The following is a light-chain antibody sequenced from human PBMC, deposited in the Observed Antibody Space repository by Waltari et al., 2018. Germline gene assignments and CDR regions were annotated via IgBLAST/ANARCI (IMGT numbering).Light chain of an antibody. CDR3: GTWDSSLSGAV. Sequence: QSVFTQPPSVSAAPLQRVTISFSGGSPNIGHHYLTWYRQFPGTAPKLLIYENSERPSGIPGRFSGSKSGTSATLDITGLQAGDEADYYCGTWDSSLSGAVFGGGTHLTVL. CDR2: ENS. V-gene: IGLV1-51*02. CDR1: SPNIGHHY. J-gene: IGLJ7*01.